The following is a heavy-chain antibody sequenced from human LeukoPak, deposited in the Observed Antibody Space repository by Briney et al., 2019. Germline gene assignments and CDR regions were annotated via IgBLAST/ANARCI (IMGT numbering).Heavy chain of an antibody. CDR1: GGSFRGYY. V-gene: IGHV4-34*01. J-gene: IGHJ6*02. Sequence: SETLSLTCAVNGGSFRGYYWGWIRQSPGRGLEWIGEIHYSGSTKYNPSLKSRVTISADTSKNQFSLKLSSVTAVDTAIYYCARTGSGRDYYGMDVWGQGTSVTVSS. CDR3: ARTGSGRDYYGMDV. CDR2: IHYSGST. D-gene: IGHD5-12*01.